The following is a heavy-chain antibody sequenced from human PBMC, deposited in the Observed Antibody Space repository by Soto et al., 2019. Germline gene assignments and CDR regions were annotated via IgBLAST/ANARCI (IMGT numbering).Heavy chain of an antibody. CDR1: GFTFSSYG. CDR2: ISYDGSNK. D-gene: IGHD3-22*01. V-gene: IGHV3-30*18. Sequence: GGSLRLSCAASGFTFSSYGMHWVRQAPGKGLEWVAVISYDGSNKYYADSVKGRFTISRDNSKNTLYLQMNSLRAEDTAVYYCAKGGYYDSSGYSLIDNWGQGTLLPISS. J-gene: IGHJ1*01. CDR3: AKGGYYDSSGYSLIDN.